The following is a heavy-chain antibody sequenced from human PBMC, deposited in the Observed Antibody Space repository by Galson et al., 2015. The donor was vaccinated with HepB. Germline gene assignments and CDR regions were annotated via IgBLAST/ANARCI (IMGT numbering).Heavy chain of an antibody. CDR2: ISANTIYT. CDR3: ARVAHSDYGDHAHFDF. Sequence: SLRLSCAASGFTFSDYYMTWIRQVPGKGLEWISYISANTIYTIYAASVKGRFTISRDNVKNSVFLQMNSLRAEDAALYYCARVAHSDYGDHAHFDFWGRGTLVTVSS. J-gene: IGHJ4*02. D-gene: IGHD4-17*01. CDR1: GFTFSDYY. V-gene: IGHV3-11*06.